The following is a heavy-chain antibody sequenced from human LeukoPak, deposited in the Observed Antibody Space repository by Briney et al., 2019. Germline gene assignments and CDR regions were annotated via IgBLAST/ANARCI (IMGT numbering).Heavy chain of an antibody. J-gene: IGHJ4*02. CDR1: GYTFTSYG. CDR3: ARDYRITYSSSWYPHLDY. D-gene: IGHD6-13*01. CDR2: ISAYNGNT. Sequence: ASVKVSCKASGYTFTSYGISWVRQARGQGLEWMGWISAYNGNTNYAQKLQGRLTMTTDTSTSTAYMELRSLRSDDTAVYYCARDYRITYSSSWYPHLDYWGQGTLVTVSS. V-gene: IGHV1-18*01.